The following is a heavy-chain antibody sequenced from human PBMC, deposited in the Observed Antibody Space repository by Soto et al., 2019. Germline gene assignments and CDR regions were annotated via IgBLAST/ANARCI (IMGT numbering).Heavy chain of an antibody. CDR2: ISAYNGNT. CDR1: GYTFTSYG. CDR3: ARTGFYYYGSGSPVAVDY. J-gene: IGHJ4*02. Sequence: QVQLVQSGAEVKKPGASVKVSCKASGYTFTSYGISWVRQAPGQGLEWMGWISAYNGNTHYAQKLQGRVTMTTDTSTSTAYMELRSLRSDDTAVYFCARTGFYYYGSGSPVAVDYRGQGTLVTVSS. V-gene: IGHV1-18*01. D-gene: IGHD3-10*01.